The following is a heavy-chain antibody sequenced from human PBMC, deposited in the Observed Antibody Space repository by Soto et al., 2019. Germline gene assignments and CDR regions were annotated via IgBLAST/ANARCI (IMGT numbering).Heavy chain of an antibody. CDR3: ARDQGKGITQPRPNY. D-gene: IGHD1-1*01. CDR2: ISYDGSNK. J-gene: IGHJ4*02. CDR1: GFTFSSYA. Sequence: GGSLRLSCAASGFTFSSYAMHWVRQAPGKGLEWVAVISYDGSNKYYADSVKGRFTISRDNSKNTLYLQMNSLRAEDTAVYYCARDQGKGITQPRPNYWGQGTLVTVSS. V-gene: IGHV3-30*04.